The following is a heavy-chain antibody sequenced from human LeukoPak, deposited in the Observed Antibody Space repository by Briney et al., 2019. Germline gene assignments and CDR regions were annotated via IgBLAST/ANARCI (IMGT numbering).Heavy chain of an antibody. Sequence: SETPSLTCSVSGDSIDASYWSWVRQPPGKGLEWIGYMYYRGITNYNPSLKSRVTISIDTSKNDFSLSLSSVTAADTAVYYCARLAMLIGRDAFDLWGQGTLVTVS. CDR2: MYYRGIT. D-gene: IGHD2/OR15-2a*01. V-gene: IGHV4-59*08. CDR1: GDSIDASY. CDR3: ARLAMLIGRDAFDL. J-gene: IGHJ3*01.